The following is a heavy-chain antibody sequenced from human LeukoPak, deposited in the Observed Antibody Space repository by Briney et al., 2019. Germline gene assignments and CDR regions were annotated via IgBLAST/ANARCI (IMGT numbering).Heavy chain of an antibody. CDR3: AKGGVATVDYFDH. V-gene: IGHV3-30*18. D-gene: IGHD5-12*01. CDR1: GFTFSSYG. J-gene: IGHJ4*02. CDR2: ISYDGRNK. Sequence: PGGSLRLSRAASGFTFSSYGMHWVRQAPGKGLEWVAVISYDGRNKYYADSVKGRFTISRDDSKNTLYLQMNSLRVEDTAVYYCAKGGVATVDYFDHWGQGTLVTVSS.